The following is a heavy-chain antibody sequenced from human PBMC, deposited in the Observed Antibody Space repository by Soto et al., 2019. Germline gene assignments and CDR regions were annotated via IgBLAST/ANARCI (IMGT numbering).Heavy chain of an antibody. CDR3: AGSSLLLDY. CDR1: GGSISSYY. CDR2: IYYSGST. D-gene: IGHD2-15*01. V-gene: IGHV4-59*01. J-gene: IGHJ4*02. Sequence: SETLSLTCTVSGGSISSYYWSWIRQPPGKGLEWIGYIYYSGSTNYNPSLKSRVTISVDTSKNQFSLKLSSVTAADTAVYYCAGSSLLLDYWGQGTLVTVSS.